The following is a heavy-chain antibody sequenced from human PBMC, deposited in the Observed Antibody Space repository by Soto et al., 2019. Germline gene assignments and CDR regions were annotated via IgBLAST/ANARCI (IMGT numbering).Heavy chain of an antibody. J-gene: IGHJ4*02. V-gene: IGHV3-30*18. CDR3: AKDTGADY. CDR1: GFTYISYV. D-gene: IGHD3-10*01. CDR2: ISYDGSDQ. Sequence: GAQRLSCAASGFTYISYVMYWVRQAPGKGLEWVARISYDGSDQFYGDSVKGRFTISRDNSKNILYLQMNSLRSEDTAVYYCAKDTGADYWGQGTVVTVSS.